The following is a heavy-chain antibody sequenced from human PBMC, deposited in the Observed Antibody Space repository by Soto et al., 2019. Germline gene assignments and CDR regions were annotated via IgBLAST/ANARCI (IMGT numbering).Heavy chain of an antibody. CDR2: IFSNDEK. CDR3: ARLLWNSWAVLYYFDY. V-gene: IGHV2-26*01. J-gene: IGHJ4*02. CDR1: GFSLSNARMG. D-gene: IGHD1-1*01. Sequence: QVTLKESGPVLVKPTETLTLTCTVSGFSLSNARMGVSWIRQPPGKALEWLAHIFSNDEKSYSTSLKSRLTTSKTTSKSQVVLTMTNMDPVDTATYYCARLLWNSWAVLYYFDYWGQGTLVTVSS.